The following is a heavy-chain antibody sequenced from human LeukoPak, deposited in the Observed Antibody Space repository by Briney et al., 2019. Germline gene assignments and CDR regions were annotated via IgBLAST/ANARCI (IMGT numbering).Heavy chain of an antibody. Sequence: SVKVSCKASGGTFSSYAISWVRQAPGQGLEWMGRIIPILGIANYAQKFQGRVTITADKSTRTAYMELSSLRSEDTAVYYCATDIVVVPAAKAELFDYWGQGTLVTVSS. CDR2: IIPILGIA. J-gene: IGHJ4*02. V-gene: IGHV1-69*04. D-gene: IGHD2-2*01. CDR1: GGTFSSYA. CDR3: ATDIVVVPAAKAELFDY.